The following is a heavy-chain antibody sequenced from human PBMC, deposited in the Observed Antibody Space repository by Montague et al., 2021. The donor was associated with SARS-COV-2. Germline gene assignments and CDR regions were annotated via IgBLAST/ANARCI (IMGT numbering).Heavy chain of an antibody. D-gene: IGHD3-22*01. CDR3: ARDGDYYDSSGILDY. Sequence: SLRLSCAASGFTFSSYRMNWVRQAPGKGLEWVSSISSSSSYIYYADSVKGRFTISRGNAKNSLYLQMNSLRAEDTAVYYCARDGDYYDSSGILDYWGQGTLVTVSS. V-gene: IGHV3-21*01. CDR1: GFTFSSYR. J-gene: IGHJ4*02. CDR2: ISSSSSYI.